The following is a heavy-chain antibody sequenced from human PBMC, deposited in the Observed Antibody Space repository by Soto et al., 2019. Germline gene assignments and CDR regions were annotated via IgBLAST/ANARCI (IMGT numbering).Heavy chain of an antibody. CDR2: IYYSGST. Sequence: QVQLQESGPGLVKPSETLSLTCTVSGGSISSYYWSWIRQPPGKGLEWIGYIYYSGSTNYNPSLKGRVTISVDTSKIRFSLELSSVTAADTAVYYCARRYGYAFDIWGQGTMVTVSS. D-gene: IGHD4-17*01. CDR3: ARRYGYAFDI. CDR1: GGSISSYY. V-gene: IGHV4-59*01. J-gene: IGHJ3*02.